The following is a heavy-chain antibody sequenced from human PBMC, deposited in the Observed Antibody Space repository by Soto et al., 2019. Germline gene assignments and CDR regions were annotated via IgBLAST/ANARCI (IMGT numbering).Heavy chain of an antibody. V-gene: IGHV5-51*01. D-gene: IGHD1-26*01. Sequence: GESLKISCKGSGYSFSNYWIGWVRQMPGKGLERMGIIYPADSQTRYSPSFQGQVTMSVDKSLSTAYLQWRSLEASDSAIYYCAREYSGTYYGDFDYWGQGTLVTVSS. CDR1: GYSFSNYW. J-gene: IGHJ4*02. CDR3: AREYSGTYYGDFDY. CDR2: IYPADSQT.